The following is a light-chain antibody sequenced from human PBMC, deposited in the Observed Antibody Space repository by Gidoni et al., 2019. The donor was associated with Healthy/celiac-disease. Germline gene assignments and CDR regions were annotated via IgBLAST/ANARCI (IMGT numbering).Light chain of an antibody. Sequence: IVLTQSPGTLSLSPGERATLSCRASQCVSSSYLAWYQQKPGQAPRLLIYGASSRATGIPDRFSGSGSGTDFTLTISRLEPEDFAVYYCQQYGSSPITFXXXTRLEIK. J-gene: IGKJ5*01. CDR3: QQYGSSPIT. CDR2: GAS. CDR1: QCVSSSY. V-gene: IGKV3-20*01.